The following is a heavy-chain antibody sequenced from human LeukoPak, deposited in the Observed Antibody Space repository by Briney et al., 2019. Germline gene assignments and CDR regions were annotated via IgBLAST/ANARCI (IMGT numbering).Heavy chain of an antibody. Sequence: GGSLRLSCAASGLSLNNYEMHWVRQAPGQGLEWASSISNGGSYKYYADSVKGRFTISRDNAKNSLSLQMNSLRGEDTAVYFCAVRSRYTFIDVAGVIDSWGQGTLVAVSS. D-gene: IGHD6-19*01. J-gene: IGHJ4*02. CDR3: AVRSRYTFIDVAGVIDS. CDR2: ISNGGSYK. V-gene: IGHV3-21*06. CDR1: GLSLNNYE.